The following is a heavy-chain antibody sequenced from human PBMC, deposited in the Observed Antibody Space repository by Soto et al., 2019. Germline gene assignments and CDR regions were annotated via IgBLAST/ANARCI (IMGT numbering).Heavy chain of an antibody. CDR3: ARVERSGWYVSY. CDR1: GGSISRSSYH. J-gene: IGHJ4*02. Sequence: SETLSLTCTVSGGSISRSSYHWGWIRQPPGKGLEWIGTIYFSGSTYYNPSLKSRVYISVDTSKNQFSLRLSSVTAADTAVYYCARVERSGWYVSYWGQGTLVTSPQ. V-gene: IGHV4-39*01. CDR2: IYFSGST. D-gene: IGHD6-19*01.